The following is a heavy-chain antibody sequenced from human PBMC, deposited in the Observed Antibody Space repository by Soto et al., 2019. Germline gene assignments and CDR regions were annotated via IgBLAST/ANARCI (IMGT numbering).Heavy chain of an antibody. J-gene: IGHJ6*02. D-gene: IGHD6-6*01. V-gene: IGHV1-8*01. Sequence: QVQLVQSGAEVKKPGASVKVSCKASGYTFTSYDINWVRQATGQGLEWMGWMNPNSGNTGYAQKFQRRVTMTRHTSISTAYMELSSLRSEDTAVYYCARGGELVRGGYSYYGMDVWGQGTTVTVSS. CDR3: ARGGELVRGGYSYYGMDV. CDR1: GYTFTSYD. CDR2: MNPNSGNT.